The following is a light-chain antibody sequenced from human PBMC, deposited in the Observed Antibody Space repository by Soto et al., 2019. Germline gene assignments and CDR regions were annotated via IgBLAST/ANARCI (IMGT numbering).Light chain of an antibody. Sequence: LSCRASQNVGIYLAWYQQKPGQAPRLLIYDASSRATGIPDRFSGSGSGTDFTLTISRLEPEDFVLYYCQHFRAFGQGTRLENK. CDR2: DAS. CDR3: QHFRA. J-gene: IGKJ5*01. CDR1: QNVGIY. V-gene: IGKV3-11*01.